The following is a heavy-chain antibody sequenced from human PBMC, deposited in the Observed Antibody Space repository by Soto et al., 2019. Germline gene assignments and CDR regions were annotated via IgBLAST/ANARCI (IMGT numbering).Heavy chain of an antibody. V-gene: IGHV3-30-3*01. CDR2: ISYDGSNK. CDR1: GFTSSSYA. CDR3: ARDQRGMDV. J-gene: IGHJ6*02. Sequence: QVQLVESGGGVVQPGRSLRLSCAASGFTSSSYAMHWVRQAPGKGLEWVAVISYDGSNKYYADSVKGRFTISRDNSKNTLYLQMNSLRAEDTAVYYCARDQRGMDVWGQGTTVTVSS.